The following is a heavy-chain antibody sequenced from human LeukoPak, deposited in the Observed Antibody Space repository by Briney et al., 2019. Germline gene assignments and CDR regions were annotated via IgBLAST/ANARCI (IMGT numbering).Heavy chain of an antibody. CDR1: GGTFSSYA. CDR2: IIPILGIA. Sequence: AASVKVSCKASGGTFSSYAISWVRQAPGQGLEWMGRIIPILGIANYAQKFQGRVTITADKSTSTGYMELSSLRSEDTAVYYCASLYCSGGSCYSSDYWGQGTLVTVSS. V-gene: IGHV1-69*04. D-gene: IGHD2-15*01. CDR3: ASLYCSGGSCYSSDY. J-gene: IGHJ4*02.